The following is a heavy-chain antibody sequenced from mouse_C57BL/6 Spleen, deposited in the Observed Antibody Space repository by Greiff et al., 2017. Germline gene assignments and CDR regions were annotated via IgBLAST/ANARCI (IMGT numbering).Heavy chain of an antibody. Sequence: QVQLKQPGTELVKPGASVKLSCKASGYTFTSYWMHWVKQRPGQGLEWIGNINPSNGGTNYNEKFKSKATLTVDQSSSTAYMQLSSLTSEDSAVYYCARSASYYGNYFDYWGQGTTLTVSS. J-gene: IGHJ2*01. CDR3: ARSASYYGNYFDY. CDR2: INPSNGGT. D-gene: IGHD2-10*01. CDR1: GYTFTSYW. V-gene: IGHV1-53*01.